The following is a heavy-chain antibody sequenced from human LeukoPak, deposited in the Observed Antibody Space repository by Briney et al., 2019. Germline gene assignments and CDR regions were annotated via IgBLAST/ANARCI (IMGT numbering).Heavy chain of an antibody. Sequence: SETLSLTCTVSGDSISSHYWSWIRQPPGKGLEWIGYIYDSGSTNYNPSLKSRVTISVDTSKNQFSLKLSSVTAADTAVYYCARGGGDIVVVVAATGEYYFDYWGQGTLVTVSS. CDR2: IYDSGST. CDR3: ARGGGDIVVVVAATGEYYFDY. J-gene: IGHJ4*02. D-gene: IGHD2-15*01. V-gene: IGHV4-59*11. CDR1: GDSISSHY.